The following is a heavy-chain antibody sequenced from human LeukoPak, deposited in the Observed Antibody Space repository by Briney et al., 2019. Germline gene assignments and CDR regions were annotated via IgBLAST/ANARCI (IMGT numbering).Heavy chain of an antibody. CDR3: AKGGLGNDYIDY. CDR2: ISSSSSYI. J-gene: IGHJ4*02. D-gene: IGHD3-16*01. Sequence: KAGGSLRLSCAASGFTFSSYSMNWVRQAPGKGLEWVSSISSSSSYIYYADSVKGRFTISRDNAKNSLYLQMNSLRAGDTAVYYCAKGGLGNDYIDYWGQGTLVTVSS. CDR1: GFTFSSYS. V-gene: IGHV3-21*04.